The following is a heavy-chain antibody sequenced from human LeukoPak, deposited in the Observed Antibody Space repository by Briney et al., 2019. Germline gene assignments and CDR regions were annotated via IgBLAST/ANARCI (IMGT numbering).Heavy chain of an antibody. Sequence: GGSLRLSCAASGFTFSSYAMSWVRQAPGKGLEWVGRIRSNSDGGTIDYAAPVKGRFTLSRDDSKTTLYLQMNSLQTEDTAVYYCATDFYDSTWGQGTLVTVSS. J-gene: IGHJ5*02. CDR2: IRSNSDGGTI. V-gene: IGHV3-15*01. D-gene: IGHD3-22*01. CDR3: ATDFYDST. CDR1: GFTFSSYA.